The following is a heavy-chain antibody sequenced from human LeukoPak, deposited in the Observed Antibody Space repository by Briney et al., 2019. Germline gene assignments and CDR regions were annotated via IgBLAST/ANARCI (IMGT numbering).Heavy chain of an antibody. Sequence: GGSLRLSCAASGFTFSSYSMNWVRQAPGKGLEWVSSISSSSSTIYYADSVKGRFTISRDNAKNSLYLQMNSLRAEDTAVYYSARGWSGSLFDGRYWGQGTLVTVSS. J-gene: IGHJ4*02. D-gene: IGHD1-26*01. CDR1: GFTFSSYS. CDR2: ISSSSSTI. CDR3: ARGWSGSLFDGRY. V-gene: IGHV3-21*01.